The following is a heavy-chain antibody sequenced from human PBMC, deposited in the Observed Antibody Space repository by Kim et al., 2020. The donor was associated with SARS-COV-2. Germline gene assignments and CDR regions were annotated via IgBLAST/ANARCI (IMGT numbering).Heavy chain of an antibody. J-gene: IGHJ6*02. D-gene: IGHD3-10*01. Sequence: ASVKVSCKASGYTFTSYYMHWVRQAPGQGLEWMGIINPSGGSTSYAQKFQGRVTMTRDTSTSTVYMELSSLRSEDTAMYYCARDTASATNYYGENYYGMDVWGQGTTVTVSS. CDR3: ARDTASATNYYGENYYGMDV. V-gene: IGHV1-46*01. CDR1: GYTFTSYY. CDR2: INPSGGST.